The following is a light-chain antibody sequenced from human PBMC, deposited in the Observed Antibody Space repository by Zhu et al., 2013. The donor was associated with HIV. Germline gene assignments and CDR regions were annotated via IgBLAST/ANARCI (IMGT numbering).Light chain of an antibody. CDR2: VAS. Sequence: EIVLTQSPGTLSLSPGERATLSCRASQSVGSHLAWYQQKPGQAPRLLIYVASSRATGIPDRFSGSGSGTDFTLTISRLEPEDFAVYYCQQYGSSPRTFGQGTKLEIK. J-gene: IGKJ2*01. CDR1: QSVGSH. V-gene: IGKV3-20*01. CDR3: QQYGSSPRT.